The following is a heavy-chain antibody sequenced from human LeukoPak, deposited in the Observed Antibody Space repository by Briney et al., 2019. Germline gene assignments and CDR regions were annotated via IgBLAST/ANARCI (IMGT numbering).Heavy chain of an antibody. CDR3: ARMEVLVTHDAFDI. CDR2: ISYSDTYV. Sequence: GGSLRLSRAASGFTFSSYSMNWVRQAPGKGLEWVSSISYSDTYVYYADSMKGRFTISRANARNTLYLQMNSLRAEDTAVYDCARMEVLVTHDAFDIWGQGTMVTVSS. CDR1: GFTFSSYS. J-gene: IGHJ3*02. D-gene: IGHD3-22*01. V-gene: IGHV3-21*01.